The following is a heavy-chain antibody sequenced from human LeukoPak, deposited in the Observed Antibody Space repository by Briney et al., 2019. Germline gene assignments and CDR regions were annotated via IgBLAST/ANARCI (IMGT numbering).Heavy chain of an antibody. D-gene: IGHD6-19*01. J-gene: IGHJ4*02. Sequence: ATLKDSCKAFGWKCSDYVINWVRQAPGQRLKWMGWINPDSGGTNYAQNFQGRVTMTRDTSISSAYMDLSRLRSDDTAVYYCARGDRSGDFDYWGQGTLVTVYS. V-gene: IGHV1-2*02. CDR2: INPDSGGT. CDR1: GWKCSDYV. CDR3: ARGDRSGDFDY.